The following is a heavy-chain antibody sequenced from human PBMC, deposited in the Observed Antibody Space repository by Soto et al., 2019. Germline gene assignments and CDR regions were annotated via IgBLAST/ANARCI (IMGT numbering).Heavy chain of an antibody. D-gene: IGHD2-2*02. J-gene: IGHJ5*02. CDR2: IDPSDSYT. CDR1: GYSFTSYW. Sequence: PGESLKISCNGSGYSFTSYWISWVRQMPGKVLEWMGRIDPSDSYTNYSPSFQGHVTISADKSISTAYLQWSSLKASDTAMYYCARHPCSSTSCYTPVAWFDPWGQGTLVTVSS. CDR3: ARHPCSSTSCYTPVAWFDP. V-gene: IGHV5-10-1*01.